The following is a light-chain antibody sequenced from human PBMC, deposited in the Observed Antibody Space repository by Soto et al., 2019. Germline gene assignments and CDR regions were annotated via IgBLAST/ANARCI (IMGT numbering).Light chain of an antibody. Sequence: IQMTQSPSSLSASVGDSVTVTCRASQSINIYLNWYQQKPGKAPTLLIYGASSLQSGVPSRFTGGGYRTDFTLTISSLQPEDFGTYYCQHSYRSPYTFGQGTKLEIK. CDR1: QSINIY. J-gene: IGKJ2*01. V-gene: IGKV1-39*01. CDR2: GAS. CDR3: QHSYRSPYT.